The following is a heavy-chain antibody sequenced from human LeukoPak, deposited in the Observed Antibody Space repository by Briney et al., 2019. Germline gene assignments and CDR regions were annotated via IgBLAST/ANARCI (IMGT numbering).Heavy chain of an antibody. CDR1: GGSISSSSYY. CDR2: IYYSGST. D-gene: IGHD1-26*01. V-gene: IGHV4-39*01. J-gene: IGHJ4*02. CDR3: ARRDGGSYYWFDY. Sequence: ETLSLTCTVSGGSISSSSYYWGWIRQPPGKGLEWIGSIYYSGSTYYNPSLKSRVTISVDTSKNQFSLKLSSVTAADTAVYHCARRDGGSYYWFDYWGQGTLVTVSS.